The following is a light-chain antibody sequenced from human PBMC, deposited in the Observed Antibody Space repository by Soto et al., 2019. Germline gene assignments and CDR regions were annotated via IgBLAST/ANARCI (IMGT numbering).Light chain of an antibody. V-gene: IGLV2-14*01. CDR1: SSDVGASDY. CDR3: SSYTTRHTLV. Sequence: QSALTQPASVSESPGQSITISCTGTSSDVGASDYVSWYQQHPGKAPQLIIYEITNRPSGVSNRFSGSKSGNTASLTISGLQAEDESDYYCSSYTTRHTLVFGGGTQLTVL. J-gene: IGLJ2*01. CDR2: EIT.